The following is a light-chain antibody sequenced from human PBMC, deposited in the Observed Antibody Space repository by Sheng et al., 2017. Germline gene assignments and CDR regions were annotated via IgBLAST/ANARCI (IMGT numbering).Light chain of an antibody. CDR1: KLGDKY. V-gene: IGLV3-1*01. CDR3: QAWDSSTVV. Sequence: SYELTQPPSVSVSTGQTASITCSGDKLGDKYACWYQQKPGQSPVLVIYQDSKRPSGIPERFSGSNSGNTATLTISGTQAMDEADYYCQAWDSSTVVFGGGNKVTVL. J-gene: IGLJ2*01. CDR2: QDS.